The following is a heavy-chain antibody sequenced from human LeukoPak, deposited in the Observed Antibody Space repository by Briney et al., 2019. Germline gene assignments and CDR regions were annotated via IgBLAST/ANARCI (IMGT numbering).Heavy chain of an antibody. CDR1: GFTFSINA. J-gene: IGHJ1*01. V-gene: IGHV3-23*01. CDR2: ISDSGDST. D-gene: IGHD6-25*01. CDR3: AKGDPPGY. Sequence: TGGSLRLSCATSGFTFSINAMSWVRQAPGRGLEWVSVISDSGDSTYYADSVKGRFTISRDNSKNTVYLQMNSLRAEDTAVYYCAKGDPPGYWGQGTLVTVSS.